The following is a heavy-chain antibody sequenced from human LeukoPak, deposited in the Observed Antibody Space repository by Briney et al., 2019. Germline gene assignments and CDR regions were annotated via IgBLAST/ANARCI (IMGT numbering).Heavy chain of an antibody. J-gene: IGHJ6*02. CDR3: ARNNGMDV. V-gene: IGHV3-7*03. Sequence: PGGSLRLSCAASGFSLSSHWMTWVRQVPGRGPGWVANVNRDGSETYYLDSVKGRFTISKDNAKNSLYLQMNSLRAEDTALYHCARNNGMDVGGQGTTVIVSS. CDR2: VNRDGSET. CDR1: GFSLSSHW.